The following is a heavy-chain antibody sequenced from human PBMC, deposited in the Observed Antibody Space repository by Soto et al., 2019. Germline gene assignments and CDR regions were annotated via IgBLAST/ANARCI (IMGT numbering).Heavy chain of an antibody. Sequence: EVQLVESGGRLVKPGGSLRLSCAVSGFALSSYSIAWVRQAPGKGLEWGSFTFHYAGRLYYADSVKGRFAISRDDAKNAVYLQMNSLRAEDTAVYYCAREEGYCGGGYCFPCAFDLWGQGTVVTVSS. CDR3: AREEGYCGGGYCFPCAFDL. J-gene: IGHJ3*01. CDR1: GFALSSYS. V-gene: IGHV3-21*01. CDR2: TFHYAGRL. D-gene: IGHD2-15*01.